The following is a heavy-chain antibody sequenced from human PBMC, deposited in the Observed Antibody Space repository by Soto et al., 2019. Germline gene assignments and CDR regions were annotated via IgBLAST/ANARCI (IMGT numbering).Heavy chain of an antibody. Sequence: QVQLVQSGDEVRKPGSSVKVSCKASGYIFVNYGIAWVRQAPGQGLEWMGWISPYSGNTHYASKVQGRLTMTTDTSXSTAYMDXXXXXXGXTAVYYCAMVDNYVTPTPQDVWGQGTTVTVSS. CDR3: AMVDNYVTPTPQDV. J-gene: IGHJ6*02. V-gene: IGHV1-18*01. D-gene: IGHD3-16*01. CDR1: GYIFVNYG. CDR2: ISPYSGNT.